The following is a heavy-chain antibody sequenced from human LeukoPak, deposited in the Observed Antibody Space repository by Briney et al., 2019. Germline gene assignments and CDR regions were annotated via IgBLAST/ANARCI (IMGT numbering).Heavy chain of an antibody. V-gene: IGHV4-34*01. CDR3: ARGLNDY. J-gene: IGHJ4*02. CDR2: INHGGFT. Sequence: PSETLSLTCAVSGGTFSGFYWSWIRQPPGKGLEYIAEINHGGFTNYNPSLKSRVTVSVDTSKKQFSLKLSSVTAADTAVYYCARGLNDYWGQGTLVTVSS. CDR1: GGTFSGFY.